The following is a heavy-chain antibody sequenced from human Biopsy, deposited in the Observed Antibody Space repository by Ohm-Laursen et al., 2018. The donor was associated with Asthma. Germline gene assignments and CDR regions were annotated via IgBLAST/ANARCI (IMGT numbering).Heavy chain of an antibody. J-gene: IGHJ5*02. D-gene: IGHD2-2*01. Sequence: SQTLSLTCVVYGGSFSGYYWSWIRQPPGKGLEWIEEINHSGSTNYNPSLKSRVTISVDTSKNQFSLKLSSVTAADTAVYYCARAGQCSSTSCYNPGWFDPWGQGTLVTVSS. V-gene: IGHV4-34*01. CDR3: ARAGQCSSTSCYNPGWFDP. CDR2: INHSGST. CDR1: GGSFSGYY.